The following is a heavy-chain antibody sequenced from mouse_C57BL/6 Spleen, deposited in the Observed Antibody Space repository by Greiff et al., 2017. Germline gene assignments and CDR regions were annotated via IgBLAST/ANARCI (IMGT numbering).Heavy chain of an antibody. CDR1: GFTFSSYA. CDR3: TREIYYYGSTQFAY. J-gene: IGHJ3*01. D-gene: IGHD1-1*01. Sequence: EVMLVESGEGLVKPGGSLKLSCAASGFTFSSYAMSWVRQTPEKRLEWVAYISSGGDYIYYADTVKGRFTISRDNARNTLYLQMSSLKSEDTAMYYCTREIYYYGSTQFAYWGKGTLVTVSA. CDR2: ISSGGDYI. V-gene: IGHV5-9-1*02.